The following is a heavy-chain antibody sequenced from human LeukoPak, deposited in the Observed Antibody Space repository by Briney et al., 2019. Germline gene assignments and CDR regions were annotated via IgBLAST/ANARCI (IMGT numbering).Heavy chain of an antibody. CDR3: ARSVSGYDPLCVF. CDR1: GFTFSGDS. J-gene: IGHJ4*02. D-gene: IGHD5-12*01. Sequence: VRSLSPSCAVSGFTFSGDSMTCVREVPGKGLEWIAYLTFSMNTFYYAASVRGRFIISRNNARTCLFLQLNSLTLQPTAVYYFARSVSGYDPLCVFWGQGTLLTVSS. V-gene: IGHV3-48*01. CDR2: LTFSMNTF.